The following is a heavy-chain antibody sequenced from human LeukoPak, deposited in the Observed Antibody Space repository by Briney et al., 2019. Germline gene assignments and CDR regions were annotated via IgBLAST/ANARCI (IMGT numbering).Heavy chain of an antibody. CDR3: ARDYAVPAAMKVKDWFDP. CDR2: IYTSGST. Sequence: SETLSLTCTVSGGSISSYYWSWIRQPAGKGLEWIGRIYTSGSTNYNPSLKSRVTMSVDTSKNQFSLKLSSVTAADTAVYYCARDYAVPAAMKVKDWFDPWGQGTLVTVSS. V-gene: IGHV4-4*07. D-gene: IGHD2-2*01. CDR1: GGSISSYY. J-gene: IGHJ5*02.